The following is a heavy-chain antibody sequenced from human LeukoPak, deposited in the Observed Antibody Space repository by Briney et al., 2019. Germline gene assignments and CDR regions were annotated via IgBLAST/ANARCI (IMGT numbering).Heavy chain of an antibody. V-gene: IGHV1-69*13. CDR3: ASGIVVVPAVTKFDY. D-gene: IGHD2-2*01. CDR1: GYTFTNCD. J-gene: IGHJ4*02. Sequence: SVKVSCKASGYTFTNCDINWVRQAPGQGLEWMGGIIPIFGTANYAQKFQGRVTITADESTSTAYMELSSLRSEDTAVYYCASGIVVVPAVTKFDYWGQGTLVTVSS. CDR2: IIPIFGTA.